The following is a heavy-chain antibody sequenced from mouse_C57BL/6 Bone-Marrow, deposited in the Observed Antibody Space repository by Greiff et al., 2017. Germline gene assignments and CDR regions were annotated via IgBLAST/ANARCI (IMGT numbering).Heavy chain of an antibody. CDR1: GYTFTDYY. V-gene: IGHV1-19*01. J-gene: IGHJ1*03. CDR2: INPYTGGT. Sequence: VQLQQSGPVLVKPGASVKMSCKASGYTFTDYYMHWVKQSPGKSLEWIGVINPYTGGTSYNQKFKGKATLTVDKSSSTAYMELNRLTSEDSAVYYCATGFYWYFDVGGTGTTVTVSS. D-gene: IGHD4-1*01. CDR3: ATGFYWYFDV.